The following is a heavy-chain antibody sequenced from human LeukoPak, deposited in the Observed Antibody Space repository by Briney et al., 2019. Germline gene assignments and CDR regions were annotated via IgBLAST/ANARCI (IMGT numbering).Heavy chain of an antibody. CDR1: GFTFSSYW. D-gene: IGHD3-10*01. CDR2: IKQHGSEK. J-gene: IGHJ6*02. CDR3: AREAAESYGMDV. V-gene: IGHV3-7*01. Sequence: GGSLRLSCAASGFTFSSYWMSWVRQAPGKGLEWVANIKQHGSEKHYVDSVKGRITISRDNAKKSLYLQMNSLRAEDTAVYYCAREAAESYGMDVWGQGTTVTVSS.